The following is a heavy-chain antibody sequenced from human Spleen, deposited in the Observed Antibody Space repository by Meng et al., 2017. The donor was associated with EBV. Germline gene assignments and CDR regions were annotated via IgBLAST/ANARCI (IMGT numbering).Heavy chain of an antibody. D-gene: IGHD3-22*01. Sequence: EVELVESGGGVVQPGGSLGLSCAASGFPFDDYTMHWVRQPPGKGLEWISLITWDGGSTFYADSVEGRFTVSRDNSKASLYLEMNSLRTEDTALFYCAVTTDSSGYYRFDSWGQGTLVTVSS. V-gene: IGHV3-43*01. CDR2: ITWDGGST. J-gene: IGHJ4*02. CDR1: GFPFDDYT. CDR3: AVTTDSSGYYRFDS.